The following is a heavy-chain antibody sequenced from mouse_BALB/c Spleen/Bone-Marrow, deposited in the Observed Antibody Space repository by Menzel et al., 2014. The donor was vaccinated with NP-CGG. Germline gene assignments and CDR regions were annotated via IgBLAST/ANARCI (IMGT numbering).Heavy chain of an antibody. D-gene: IGHD2-4*01. CDR3: ARDDYDDQYYFDY. CDR1: GFTFSSYA. V-gene: IGHV5-6-5*01. Sequence: DVKLVESGGGLVKPGGSLKLSCAASGFTFSSYAMSWVRQTPEKRLEWVASISSGGSTYYPDSVKGRFTISGDNARNILYLQMSSLRSGDTATYYCARDDYDDQYYFDYWGQGTTLTVSS. J-gene: IGHJ2*01. CDR2: ISSGGST.